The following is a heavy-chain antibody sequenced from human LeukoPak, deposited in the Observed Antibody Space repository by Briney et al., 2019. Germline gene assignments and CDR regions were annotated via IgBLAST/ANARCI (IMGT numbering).Heavy chain of an antibody. D-gene: IGHD5-24*01. J-gene: IGHJ3*02. V-gene: IGHV3-9*01. CDR2: ITWNSGDI. CDR3: ARGRDGYNLIDAFDI. CDR1: GFRFDDYA. Sequence: PGGSLRLSCAASGFRFDDYAMYWVRQSPGKGLEWVSGITWNSGDIGYVDSVRGRFTISRDSAKKSMYLQTNSLRAEDTAVYYCARGRDGYNLIDAFDIWGQGTMVTVSS.